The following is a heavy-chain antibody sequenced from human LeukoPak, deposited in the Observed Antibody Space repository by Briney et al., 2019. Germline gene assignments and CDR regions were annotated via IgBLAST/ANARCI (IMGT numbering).Heavy chain of an antibody. D-gene: IGHD6-13*01. CDR1: GFIFDDYA. Sequence: GRSLRLSCAASGFIFDDYAMHWVRQAPGKGLEWVSGISWNSGSIGYADSVKGRFTISRDNAKNSLYLQMNSLRAEDTALYYCVKDPSTGYSSSWYGGWYFDLWGRGTLVTVSS. CDR3: VKDPSTGYSSSWYGGWYFDL. V-gene: IGHV3-9*01. CDR2: ISWNSGSI. J-gene: IGHJ2*01.